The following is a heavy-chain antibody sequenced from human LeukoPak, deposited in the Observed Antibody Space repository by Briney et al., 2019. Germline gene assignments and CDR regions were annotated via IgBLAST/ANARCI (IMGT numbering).Heavy chain of an antibody. Sequence: SETLSLTCAVYGGSFSGYHWSWIRQPPGKGLEWIGEINHSGSTNYNPSLKSRVTISVDTSKNQSSLKLSPVTAADTAVYYCARWPGGYYYMDVWGKGTTVTVSS. J-gene: IGHJ6*03. CDR2: INHSGST. CDR3: ARWPGGYYYMDV. V-gene: IGHV4-34*01. D-gene: IGHD3-16*01. CDR1: GGSFSGYH.